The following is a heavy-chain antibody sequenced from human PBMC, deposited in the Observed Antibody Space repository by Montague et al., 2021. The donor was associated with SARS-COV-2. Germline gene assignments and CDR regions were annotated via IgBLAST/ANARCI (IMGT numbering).Heavy chain of an antibody. CDR3: ASVCTVTYYFDY. Sequence: SETLSLTCAVYGGSFSNYYWSWIRQPPGKGLEWIGDSNHRGSTNYNPSLKSRVTISVDTSKNQFSLKLSSVTAADTAVYYCASVCTVTYYFDYWGRGTLVTVSS. J-gene: IGHJ4*02. CDR2: SNHRGST. CDR1: GGSFSNYY. V-gene: IGHV4-34*01. D-gene: IGHD2-8*02.